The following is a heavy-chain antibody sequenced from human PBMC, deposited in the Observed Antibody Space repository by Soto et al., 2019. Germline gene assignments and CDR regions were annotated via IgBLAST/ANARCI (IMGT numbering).Heavy chain of an antibody. V-gene: IGHV3-64D*06. CDR1: GFTFSSYA. CDR2: ISSNGGST. D-gene: IGHD2-2*02. J-gene: IGHJ5*02. CDR3: VKDRGGYCSSTSCYSSWFDP. Sequence: RLSCSASGFTFSSYAMHWVRQAPGKGLEYVSAISSNGGSTYYADSVKGRFTISRDNSKNTLYLQMSSLRAEDTAVYYCVKDRGGYCSSTSCYSSWFDPWGQGTLVTVSS.